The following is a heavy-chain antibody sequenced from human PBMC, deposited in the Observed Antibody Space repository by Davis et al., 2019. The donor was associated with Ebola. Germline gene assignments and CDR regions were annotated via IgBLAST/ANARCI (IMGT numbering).Heavy chain of an antibody. V-gene: IGHV3-11*04. CDR3: ARDPGNWLDT. J-gene: IGHJ5*02. CDR2: ISSSGSAI. Sequence: GGSLRLSCAASGFTFSDYYMSWIRQAPGKGLEWLSYISSSGSAIYYADSVKGRFTISRDNAKNTVYLEMNSLRDEDTAVYYCARDPGNWLDTWGQGTPVTVSS. CDR1: GFTFSDYY.